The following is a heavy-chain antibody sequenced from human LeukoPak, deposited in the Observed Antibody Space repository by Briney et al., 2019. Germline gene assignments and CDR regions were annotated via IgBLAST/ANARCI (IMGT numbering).Heavy chain of an antibody. J-gene: IGHJ6*02. Sequence: ASVKVSCKASGYIFISYYMHWVRQAPGQGLEWMGIINPSGGSTSYAQKFQGRVTMTRDTSTSTAYMELSSLRSEDTAVYYCARDRLAAPHYSYYGMDVWGQGTTVTVSS. CDR3: ARDRLAAPHYSYYGMDV. D-gene: IGHD6-13*01. V-gene: IGHV1-46*01. CDR2: INPSGGST. CDR1: GYIFISYY.